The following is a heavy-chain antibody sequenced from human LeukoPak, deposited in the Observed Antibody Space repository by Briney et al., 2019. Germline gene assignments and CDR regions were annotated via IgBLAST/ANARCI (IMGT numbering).Heavy chain of an antibody. D-gene: IGHD6-13*01. CDR1: GYTFTGYY. CDR2: INPNSGGT. V-gene: IGHV1-2*06. Sequence: ASVKVSCKASGYTFTGYYMHWVRQAPGQGLEWMGRINPNSGGTNYAQKFQGRVTMTRDTSISTAYMELSRLRSDDTAVYYCARFSRAAAGSFDYWGRGTLVTVSS. CDR3: ARFSRAAAGSFDY. J-gene: IGHJ4*02.